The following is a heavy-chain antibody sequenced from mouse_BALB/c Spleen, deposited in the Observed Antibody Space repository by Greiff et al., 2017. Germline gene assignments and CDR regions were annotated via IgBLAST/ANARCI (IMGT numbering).Heavy chain of an antibody. V-gene: IGHV3-2*02. CDR1: GYSITSDYA. D-gene: IGHD1-2*01. J-gene: IGHJ4*01. CDR2: ISYSGST. CDR3: ARTATDAMDY. Sequence: EVKLQESGPGLVKPSQSLSLTCTVTGYSITSDYAWNWIRQFPGNKLEWMGYISYSGSTSYNPSLKSRISITRDTSKNQFFLQLNSVTTEDTATYYCARTATDAMDYWGQGTSVTVSS.